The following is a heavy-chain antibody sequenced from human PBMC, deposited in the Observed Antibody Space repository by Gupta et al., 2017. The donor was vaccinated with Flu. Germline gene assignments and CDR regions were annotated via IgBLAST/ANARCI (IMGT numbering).Heavy chain of an antibody. J-gene: IGHJ3*02. D-gene: IGHD3-22*01. Sequence: PPGKGMEWIGNIFYSGNTYYNPSLKSRVTISVDTSKNQFSLKLSSVTAADTAVYYCARRSRVVVVVISDGFDIWGQGTMVTVSS. CDR3: ARRSRVVVVVISDGFDI. CDR2: IFYSGNT. V-gene: IGHV4-39*01.